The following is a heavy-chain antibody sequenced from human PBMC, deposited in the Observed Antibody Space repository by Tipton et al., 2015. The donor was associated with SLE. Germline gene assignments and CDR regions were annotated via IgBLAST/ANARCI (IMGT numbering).Heavy chain of an antibody. Sequence: VQLVQSGGGLVQPGGSLRLSCAASGFTFSSYDMHWVRQATGKGLEWVSAIGTAGDTYYPGSVKDRFTISRENAKNSLYLQMNSLRAGDTAVYYCARGGGSYNWFDPWGQGTLVTVSS. V-gene: IGHV3-13*01. CDR1: GFTFSSYD. J-gene: IGHJ5*02. CDR3: ARGGGSYNWFDP. CDR2: IGTAGDT. D-gene: IGHD1-26*01.